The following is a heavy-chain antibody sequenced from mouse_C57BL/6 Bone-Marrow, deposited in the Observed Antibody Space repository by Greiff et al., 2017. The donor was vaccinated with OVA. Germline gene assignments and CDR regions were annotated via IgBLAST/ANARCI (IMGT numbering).Heavy chain of an antibody. Sequence: QVQLKQPGAELVKPGASVKLSCKASGYTFTSYWMHWVKQRPGQGLEWIGMIHPNSGSTNYNEKFKSKATLTVDKSSSTAYMQLSSLTSEDSAVYYCARSRYYGSLDFAYWGQGTLVTVSA. CDR2: IHPNSGST. CDR3: ARSRYYGSLDFAY. J-gene: IGHJ3*01. V-gene: IGHV1-64*01. D-gene: IGHD1-1*01. CDR1: GYTFTSYW.